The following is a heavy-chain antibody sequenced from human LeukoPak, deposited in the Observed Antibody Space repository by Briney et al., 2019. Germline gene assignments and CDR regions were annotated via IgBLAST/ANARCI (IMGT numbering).Heavy chain of an antibody. CDR1: GGTFSSYS. CDR2: IIPFLGKA. D-gene: IGHD2-2*01. CDR3: ARDQGYCSSTSCSLVP. J-gene: IGHJ5*02. Sequence: ASVKVSCKASGGTFSSYSISWVRQAPGQGLEWMGWIIPFLGKANYAQKFQGRVTITADKSTSTAYMELSSLRSEDTAVYYCARDQGYCSSTSCSLVPWGQGTLVTVSS. V-gene: IGHV1-69*10.